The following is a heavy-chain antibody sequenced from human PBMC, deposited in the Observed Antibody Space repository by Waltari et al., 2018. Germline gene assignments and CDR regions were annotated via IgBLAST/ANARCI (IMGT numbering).Heavy chain of an antibody. CDR2: IWYDGSNK. CDR3: ARGGPDNQESLDI. Sequence: QVQLVESGGGVVQPGMSLRLSCAASGFPFSFYGMHWVRQAPGKGVEWVATIWYDGSNKYYGESVKGRLTVSRDNSKNTLFLQMDSLRAEDTAVYYCARGGPDNQESLDIWGRGTMVTVSS. V-gene: IGHV3-33*01. J-gene: IGHJ3*02. CDR1: GFPFSFYG.